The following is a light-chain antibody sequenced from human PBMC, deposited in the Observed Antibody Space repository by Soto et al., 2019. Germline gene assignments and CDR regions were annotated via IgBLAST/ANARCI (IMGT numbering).Light chain of an antibody. CDR1: HSVDSN. J-gene: IGKJ1*01. CDR3: QEYNTWPWT. CDR2: GAS. Sequence: EIVMTQSPATLSVSPGEGATLSCRASHSVDSNLAWYQQKPGQAPRLLIFGASTRATGIPTRFSGGGSGTDFTLTISSLQSEDFAVYYCQEYNTWPWTFGQGTKVDI. V-gene: IGKV3D-15*01.